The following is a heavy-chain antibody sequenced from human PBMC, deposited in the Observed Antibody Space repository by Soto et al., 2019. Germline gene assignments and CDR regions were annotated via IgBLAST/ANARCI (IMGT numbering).Heavy chain of an antibody. CDR1: GFTFSTYA. J-gene: IGHJ4*02. Sequence: EVQLLESGGGLVQPGGSLRLSCAASGFTFSTYAMTWVRQAPGKGLEWVSAISASGGSTYYADSVKGRFTISRDNSKNTLYLQMNSPRVEDTAVYYCVKVGFPYSYGYLFYYWGQGTLVTVSS. CDR2: ISASGGST. V-gene: IGHV3-23*01. D-gene: IGHD5-18*01. CDR3: VKVGFPYSYGYLFYY.